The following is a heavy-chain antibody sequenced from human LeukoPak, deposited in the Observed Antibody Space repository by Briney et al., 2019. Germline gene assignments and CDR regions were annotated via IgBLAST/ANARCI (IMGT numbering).Heavy chain of an antibody. Sequence: SETLSLTCTVSGGSISSYYWSWIRQPAGKGLEWIGRIYTSGSTYYNPSLKSRVTISVDTSKNQFSLKLSSVTAADTAVYYCARHLNPPTVDWTFDYWGQGTLVTVSS. D-gene: IGHD3/OR15-3a*01. CDR2: IYTSGST. V-gene: IGHV4-4*07. CDR1: GGSISSYY. J-gene: IGHJ4*02. CDR3: ARHLNPPTVDWTFDY.